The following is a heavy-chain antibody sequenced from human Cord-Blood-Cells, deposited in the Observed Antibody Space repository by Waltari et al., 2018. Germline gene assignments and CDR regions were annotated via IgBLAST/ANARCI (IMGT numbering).Heavy chain of an antibody. D-gene: IGHD3-10*01. Sequence: QVQLQQWGAGLLKPSETMSLTCAVYCGSFRGYSWSWIRKPPGKGLEWIGEINHSGSTNYNPSLKSRVTISVDTSKNQFSLKLSSVTAADTAVYYCARLSGSYPYDAFDIWGQGTMVTVSS. V-gene: IGHV4-34*01. J-gene: IGHJ3*02. CDR2: INHSGST. CDR1: CGSFRGYS. CDR3: ARLSGSYPYDAFDI.